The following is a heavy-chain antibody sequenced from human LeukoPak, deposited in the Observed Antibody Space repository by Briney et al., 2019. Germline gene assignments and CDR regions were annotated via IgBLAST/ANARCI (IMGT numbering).Heavy chain of an antibody. D-gene: IGHD6-19*01. Sequence: PGGSLRLSCAASGFPFSGYWMYWLRQAPGKGMVWGSRIKPDGSYTSYADFVKGRFTTSRDNAKNTLYLQLSSLRAEDTAVYYCARDYSSVPEYWGQGTLVTVSS. CDR2: IKPDGSYT. J-gene: IGHJ4*02. CDR1: GFPFSGYW. V-gene: IGHV3-74*01. CDR3: ARDYSSVPEY.